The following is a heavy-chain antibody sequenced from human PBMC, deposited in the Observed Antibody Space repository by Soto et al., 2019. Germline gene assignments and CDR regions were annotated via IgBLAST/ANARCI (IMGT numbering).Heavy chain of an antibody. Sequence: VSVKVSCKVSGYTLTELSMHWVRQAPGKGLEWMGGFDPEDGETIYAQKFQGRVTMTEDTSTDTAYMELSSLRSEDTAVYYCATDPSAGDDAFDIWGQGTMVTVSS. V-gene: IGHV1-24*01. CDR2: FDPEDGET. J-gene: IGHJ3*02. D-gene: IGHD7-27*01. CDR1: GYTLTELS. CDR3: ATDPSAGDDAFDI.